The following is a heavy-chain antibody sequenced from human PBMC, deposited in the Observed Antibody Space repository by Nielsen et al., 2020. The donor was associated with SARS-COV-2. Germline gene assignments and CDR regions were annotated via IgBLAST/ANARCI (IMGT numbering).Heavy chain of an antibody. CDR2: ISGRGSMI. D-gene: IGHD6-19*01. CDR3: TKVPNNSGPPLFYGMDV. J-gene: IGHJ6*02. Sequence: GESLKISCAASGFIFDNYAMNWVRQAPGKGLEWVSTISGRGSMIYYTDSVKGRFTISRDSSKNTVFLEMNSLRAGDTAIYYCTKVPNNSGPPLFYGMDVWGQGTTVIVSS. V-gene: IGHV3-23*01. CDR1: GFIFDNYA.